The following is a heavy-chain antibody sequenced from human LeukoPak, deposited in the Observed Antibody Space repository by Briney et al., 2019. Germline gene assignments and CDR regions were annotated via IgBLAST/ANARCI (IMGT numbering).Heavy chain of an antibody. CDR1: GGSFSGYY. CDR3: ARGFGRRPVSYFDY. J-gene: IGHJ4*02. CDR2: INHSGST. Sequence: SETLSLTCAVYGGSFSGYYWSWLRQPPGKGLEWIGEINHSGSTNYNPSLKSRVTISVDTSKNQFSLKLSSVTAADTAVYYCARGFGRRPVSYFDYWGQGTLVTVSS. V-gene: IGHV4-34*01. D-gene: IGHD3-16*01.